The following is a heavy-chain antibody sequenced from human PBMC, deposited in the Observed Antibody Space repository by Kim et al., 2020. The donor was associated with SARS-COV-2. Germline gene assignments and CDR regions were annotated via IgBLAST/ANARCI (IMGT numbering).Heavy chain of an antibody. Sequence: GGSLRLSCAASGFTFSSYWMSWVRQAPGKGLEWVANIKQDGSEKYYVDSVKGRFTISRDNAKNSLYLQMNSLRAEDTAVYYCARDGNYYYDSSGYYYEDWFDPWGQGTLVTVSS. CDR3: ARDGNYYYDSSGYYYEDWFDP. CDR2: IKQDGSEK. CDR1: GFTFSSYW. J-gene: IGHJ5*01. D-gene: IGHD3-22*01. V-gene: IGHV3-7*01.